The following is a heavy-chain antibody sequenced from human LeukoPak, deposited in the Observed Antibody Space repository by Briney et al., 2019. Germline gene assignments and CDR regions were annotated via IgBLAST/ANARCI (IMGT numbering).Heavy chain of an antibody. CDR2: IYTSGST. D-gene: IGHD3-10*01. CDR1: GGSISSGSYY. CDR3: ARETSLTMVRGVLNWFDP. J-gene: IGHJ5*02. V-gene: IGHV4-61*02. Sequence: SETLSLTCTVSGGSISSGSYYWSWIRQPAGKGLEWIGRIYTSGSTNYNPSLKSRVIISVDTSKNQFSLKLSSVTAADTAVYYCARETSLTMVRGVLNWFDPWGQGTLVTVSS.